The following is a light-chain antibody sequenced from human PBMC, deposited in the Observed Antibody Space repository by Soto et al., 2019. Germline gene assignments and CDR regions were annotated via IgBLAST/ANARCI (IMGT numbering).Light chain of an antibody. CDR2: EVS. CDR3: SSYAGSNSVI. Sequence: QSALTQPASVSGSPGQSITISCTGTISDIGGYNFISWYQHHPGKAPKLMIYEVSKRPSGVPGRFSGSKSGNTASLTVSGLQAEDEADFYCSSYAGSNSVIFGGGTKLTVL. CDR1: ISDIGGYNF. J-gene: IGLJ2*01. V-gene: IGLV2-8*01.